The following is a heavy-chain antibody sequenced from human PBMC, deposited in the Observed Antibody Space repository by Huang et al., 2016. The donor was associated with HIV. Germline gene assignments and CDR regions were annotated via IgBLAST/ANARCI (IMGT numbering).Heavy chain of an antibody. CDR2: ISYDGSSK. J-gene: IGHJ3*02. V-gene: IGHV3-30*18. CDR3: TKGHYYDTNGYVAFDI. CDR1: RFTFSKFA. D-gene: IGHD3-22*01. Sequence: QVQLVESGGGVVRPGRSLRLSCAASRFTFSKFAMHWVRQAPGKGLEWMAIISYDGSSKHYADSGTGRLTISRDNSNNTLYLQMNSLTVEDTAVYYCTKGHYYDTNGYVAFDIWGQGTMVTVSS.